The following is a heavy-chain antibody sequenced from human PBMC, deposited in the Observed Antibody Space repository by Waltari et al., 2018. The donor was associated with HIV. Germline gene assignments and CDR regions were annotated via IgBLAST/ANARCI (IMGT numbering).Heavy chain of an antibody. CDR3: ARETYYYDSSGPYFDY. V-gene: IGHV3-48*01. CDR1: GFTFTSYG. CDR2: ISSSSSTI. J-gene: IGHJ4*02. Sequence: EVQLVESGGGLVQPGGSLRLSCAASGFTFTSYGMNWVRQAPGKGLDGVSFISSSSSTIDYADSVKGRFTISRDNAKNSLYLQMNSLRAEDTAVYYCARETYYYDSSGPYFDYWGQGTLVTVSS. D-gene: IGHD3-22*01.